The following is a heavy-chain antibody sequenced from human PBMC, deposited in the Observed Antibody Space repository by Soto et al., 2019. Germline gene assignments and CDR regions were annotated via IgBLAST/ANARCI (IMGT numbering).Heavy chain of an antibody. CDR1: GFTFSDYY. Sequence: QVQLVESGGGLVKPGGSLRLSCAASGFTFSDYYMSWIRQAPGKGLEWVSYISSSSSYTNYADSVKGRFTISRDNAKNSLYLQMNSLRAEDTAVYYCETVMGAAAGTHYWGQGTLVTVSS. CDR3: ETVMGAAAGTHY. D-gene: IGHD6-13*01. V-gene: IGHV3-11*06. J-gene: IGHJ4*02. CDR2: ISSSSSYT.